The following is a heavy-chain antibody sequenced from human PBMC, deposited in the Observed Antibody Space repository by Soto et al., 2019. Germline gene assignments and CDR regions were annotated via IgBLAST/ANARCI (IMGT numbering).Heavy chain of an antibody. V-gene: IGHV3-30-3*01. CDR2: ISYDGSNK. CDR1: GFTFSSYA. CDR3: AREYGDYRFDWYYYGMDV. J-gene: IGHJ6*02. Sequence: QVQLVESGGGVIQPGRSLRLSCAASGFTFSSYAMHWVRQAPGKGLEWVAVISYDGSNKYYADSVKGRFTISRDNSKNTLYLQMNSLRAEDTAVYYCAREYGDYRFDWYYYGMDVWGQGTTVTVSS. D-gene: IGHD4-17*01.